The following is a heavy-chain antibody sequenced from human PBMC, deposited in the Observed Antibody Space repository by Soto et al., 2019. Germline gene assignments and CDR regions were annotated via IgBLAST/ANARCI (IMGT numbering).Heavy chain of an antibody. CDR1: GDSVSSNSAA. D-gene: IGHD3-3*01. J-gene: IGHJ6*02. Sequence: SQTLSLTCAISGDSVSSNSAALNWIRQSPSRGLEWLGRTYYRSKWYNDYAVSVKSRITINPDTSKNQFSLQLNSVTPEDTAVYYCARGGTIFGVVITDYYYYGMDVWGQGTTVTVSS. CDR2: TYYRSKWYN. CDR3: ARGGTIFGVVITDYYYYGMDV. V-gene: IGHV6-1*01.